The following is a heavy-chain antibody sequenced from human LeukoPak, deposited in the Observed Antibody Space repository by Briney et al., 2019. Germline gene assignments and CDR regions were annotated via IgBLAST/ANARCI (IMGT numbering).Heavy chain of an antibody. D-gene: IGHD6-13*01. CDR1: GYTFTSYG. Sequence: ASVKVSCKASGYTFTSYGISWVRQAPGQGLEWMGWISAYNGNTNYAQKFQGRVTMTRNTSISTAYMELSSLRSEDTAVYYCAGQRSGSSSWYVLDYWGQGTLVTVSS. J-gene: IGHJ4*02. CDR3: AGQRSGSSSWYVLDY. CDR2: ISAYNGNT. V-gene: IGHV1-18*01.